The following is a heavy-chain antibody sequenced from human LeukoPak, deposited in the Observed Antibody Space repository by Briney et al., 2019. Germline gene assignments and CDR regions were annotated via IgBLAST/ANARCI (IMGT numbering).Heavy chain of an antibody. J-gene: IGHJ4*02. CDR2: ISISSTTI. V-gene: IGHV3-48*02. CDR3: ARGLRYSSSWYNFDY. D-gene: IGHD6-13*01. CDR1: GFTFSSSS. Sequence: GGSLRLSCVASGFTFSSSSMNWVRQAPGKGLEWVSYISISSTTIYYADSVKGRFTISRDNAKNSLYLQMNSLRDEDTAVYYCARGLRYSSSWYNFDYWGQGTLVTVSS.